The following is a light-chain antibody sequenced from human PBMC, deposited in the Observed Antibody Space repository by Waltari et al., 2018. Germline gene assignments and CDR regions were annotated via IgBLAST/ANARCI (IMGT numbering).Light chain of an antibody. V-gene: IGLV4-69*01. CDR2: VNSDGSH. CDR1: SGHSSNV. Sequence: QLVLTQSPSASASLGASVKLTCTLSSGHSSNVIAWLQQQPEKGPRYLMKVNSDGSHSKGDKIPYRFSGSSSGAEHSLTISSLQSEDEADYYCQTGGHGTWVFGGGTKLTVL. J-gene: IGLJ3*02. CDR3: QTGGHGTWV.